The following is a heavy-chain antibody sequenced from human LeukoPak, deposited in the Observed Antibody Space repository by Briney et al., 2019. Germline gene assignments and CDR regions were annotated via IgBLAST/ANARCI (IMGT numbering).Heavy chain of an antibody. CDR1: GGSISSGSYY. Sequence: SQTLSLTCTVSGGSISSGSYYWSWIRQPAGKGLEWIGRIYTSGSTNYNPSLKSRVTMSVDMSKNQFSLKLSSVTAADTAVYYCARSKWGSSPPIAAFDIWGQGTMVTVSS. CDR3: ARSKWGSSPPIAAFDI. J-gene: IGHJ3*02. D-gene: IGHD6-13*01. CDR2: IYTSGST. V-gene: IGHV4-61*02.